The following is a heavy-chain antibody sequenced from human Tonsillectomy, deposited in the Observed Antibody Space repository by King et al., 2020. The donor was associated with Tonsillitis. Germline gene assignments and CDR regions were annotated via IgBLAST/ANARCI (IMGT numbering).Heavy chain of an antibody. J-gene: IGHJ4*02. D-gene: IGHD5-12*01. CDR1: GYTFTSYG. Sequence: QLVQSGAEVKKPGASVKVSCKASGYTFTSYGISWVRQAPGQGLEWMGWISGYNGNINYAEKLQGRVTMTTDTSTSTAYMELRNLRYDDTAMYYCARDVDIVPTTVDYWGQGTLVTVSS. CDR2: ISGYNGNI. V-gene: IGHV1-18*01. CDR3: ARDVDIVPTTVDY.